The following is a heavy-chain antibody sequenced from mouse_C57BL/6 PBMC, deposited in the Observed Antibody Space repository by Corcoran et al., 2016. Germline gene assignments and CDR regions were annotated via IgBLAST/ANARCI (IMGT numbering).Heavy chain of an antibody. Sequence: QVTLKESGPGILQSSQTLSLTCSFSGFSLSTSGMGVSWIRQPSGKGLEWLAHIYWDDDKRYNPSLKSRLTISKDTSINQVFLKITSVDTADTATYYCARRDYGNYGYFDVWGTGTTVTVSS. J-gene: IGHJ1*03. CDR2: IYWDDDK. CDR1: GFSLSTSGMG. V-gene: IGHV8-12*01. CDR3: ARRDYGNYGYFDV. D-gene: IGHD2-1*01.